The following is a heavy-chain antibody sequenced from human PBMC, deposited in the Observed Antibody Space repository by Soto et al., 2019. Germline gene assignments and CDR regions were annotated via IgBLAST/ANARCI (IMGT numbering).Heavy chain of an antibody. CDR2: ILPLSGTS. J-gene: IGHJ6*02. CDR3: ARTNPTKYYDYVWGDYRREGMDV. CDR1: GGTFRSYS. V-gene: IGHV1-69*06. D-gene: IGHD3-16*02. Sequence: ASVKVSCKASGGTFRSYSISWVRQAPGQGLEWMGGILPLSGTSNYTQRFQGRVTITADKSTSTAYMELSSLRSDDTAVYYCARTNPTKYYDYVWGDYRREGMDVWGQGTTVTVSS.